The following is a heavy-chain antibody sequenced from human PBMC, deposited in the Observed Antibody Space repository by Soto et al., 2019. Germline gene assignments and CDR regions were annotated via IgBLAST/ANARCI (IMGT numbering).Heavy chain of an antibody. CDR2: ISNSGGFT. D-gene: IGHD6-13*01. J-gene: IGHJ3*02. CDR1: GFTFSDFY. V-gene: IGHV3-11*05. CDR3: ARVGYPNGAFDI. Sequence: GGSLRLSCAASGFTFSDFYMTWIRQAPGKGLEWVSYISNSGGFTNYADSVRGRFTISRDNAKNSLYLQMNSLRADDTAVYYCARVGYPNGAFDIWGQGTMVTVSS.